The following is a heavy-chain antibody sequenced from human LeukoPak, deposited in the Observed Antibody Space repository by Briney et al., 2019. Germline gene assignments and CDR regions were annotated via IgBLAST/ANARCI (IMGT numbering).Heavy chain of an antibody. CDR1: GFTFSSYW. Sequence: GSLRLSCAASGFTFSSYWMNWVRQAPGKGLEWVANIKQDGSEKYYVDSVKGRFTISRDNAKNSLYLQMNSLRAEDTAVYYCARIYGGNATPTDFDYWGQGTLVTVSS. CDR3: ARIYGGNATPTDFDY. V-gene: IGHV3-7*01. J-gene: IGHJ4*02. CDR2: IKQDGSEK. D-gene: IGHD4-23*01.